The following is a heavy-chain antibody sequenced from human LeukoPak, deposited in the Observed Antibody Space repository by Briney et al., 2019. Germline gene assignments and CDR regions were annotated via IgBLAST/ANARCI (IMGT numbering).Heavy chain of an antibody. CDR2: ISAAGDVT. CDR1: GFIFSNYA. CDR3: AKKRGDTGDYFDY. J-gene: IGHJ4*02. D-gene: IGHD1-26*01. Sequence: PGGSLRLSCVGSGFIFSNYAMNWVRQAPGKGLEWVSTISAAGDVTYHADSVKGRFTISRDNSKNKLFMQMNSLRAEDTAVYYCAKKRGDTGDYFDYWGQGTLVTVSS. V-gene: IGHV3-23*01.